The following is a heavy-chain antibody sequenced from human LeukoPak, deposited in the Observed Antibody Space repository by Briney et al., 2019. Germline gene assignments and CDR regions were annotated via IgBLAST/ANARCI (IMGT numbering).Heavy chain of an antibody. CDR1: GGSISGYY. Sequence: SETLSLTCTVSGGSISGYYWSWSRQPPGKGVEWIGNLYYMRGAWYKSSLKSRVTTSVDTSRNEFSLKLSSVTAADTAVYYCTRGGRVVPAAIYWYFDLWGRGTLVTVSS. CDR2: LYYMRGA. J-gene: IGHJ2*01. V-gene: IGHV4-59*08. D-gene: IGHD2-2*01. CDR3: TRGGRVVPAAIYWYFDL.